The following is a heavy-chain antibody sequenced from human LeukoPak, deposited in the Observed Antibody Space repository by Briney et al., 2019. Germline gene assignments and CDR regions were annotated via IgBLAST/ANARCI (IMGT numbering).Heavy chain of an antibody. CDR3: ARGHWGLDY. V-gene: IGHV3-11*01. CDR2: LSNRGSDI. CDR1: GFTFCDHY. J-gene: IGHJ4*02. D-gene: IGHD7-27*01. Sequence: GGSLRLSCAVSGFTFCDHYMAWIRQAPGQGLEYISYLSNRGSDIFYADSVKGRFSISRDNAKNSLYLQMNSLRVEDTAMYYCARGHWGLDYWGQGTLVTVSS.